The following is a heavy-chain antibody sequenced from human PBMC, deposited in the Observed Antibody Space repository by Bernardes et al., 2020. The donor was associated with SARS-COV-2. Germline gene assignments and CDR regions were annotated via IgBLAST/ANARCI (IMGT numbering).Heavy chain of an antibody. D-gene: IGHD3-3*01. Sequence: GGSLRLSCTASGFAFSRYGMWWARQAPGKGLAWVALITYDGHEENYVDSVKGRFTISRDNSRNTVYLQMFSLREEDTAVYYCAADSNDFSTGAWGRGTLVTVSS. V-gene: IGHV3-30*03. J-gene: IGHJ4*02. CDR2: ITYDGHEE. CDR1: GFAFSRYG. CDR3: AADSNDFSTGA.